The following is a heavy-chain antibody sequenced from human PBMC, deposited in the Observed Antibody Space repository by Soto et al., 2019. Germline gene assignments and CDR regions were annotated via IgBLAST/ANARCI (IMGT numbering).Heavy chain of an antibody. CDR1: GFTFRTYA. CDR2: ISGSAGT. Sequence: GGSLRLSCTASGFTFRTYAMTWFRQAPGRGLEWVSAISGSAGTFYATSVKGRFTISRDNSRDTLFLQMNSLTADDTAVYYCAKATTNGGWFNPFDSWGQGALVNVS. D-gene: IGHD6-19*01. CDR3: AKATTNGGWFNPFDS. J-gene: IGHJ4*02. V-gene: IGHV3-23*01.